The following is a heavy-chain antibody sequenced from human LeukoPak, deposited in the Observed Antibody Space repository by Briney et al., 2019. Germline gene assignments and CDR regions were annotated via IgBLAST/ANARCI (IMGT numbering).Heavy chain of an antibody. CDR1: GGSISSSSYY. Sequence: SETLSLTCTVSGGSISSSSYYWGWIRQPPGKGLEWIGSIYYSGSTYYNPSLKSRVIISVDKSKNQFSLKLSSVTAADTAVYYCTTPTSYYGPGSSWGQGTLVTVSS. D-gene: IGHD3-10*01. V-gene: IGHV4-39*07. J-gene: IGHJ5*02. CDR3: TTPTSYYGPGSS. CDR2: IYYSGST.